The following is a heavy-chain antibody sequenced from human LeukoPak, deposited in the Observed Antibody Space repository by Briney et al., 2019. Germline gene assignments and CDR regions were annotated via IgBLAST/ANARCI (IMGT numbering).Heavy chain of an antibody. D-gene: IGHD4-17*01. CDR3: AGGGTVTYDY. J-gene: IGHJ4*02. Sequence: SETLSLTCTVSGGSVSSGSYYWSWIRQPPGKGLEWIGYIYYSGSTNYNPSLKSRVTISVDTSKNQFSLKLSSVTAADTAVYYCAGGGTVTYDYWGQGTLVTVSS. CDR1: GGSVSSGSYY. CDR2: IYYSGST. V-gene: IGHV4-61*01.